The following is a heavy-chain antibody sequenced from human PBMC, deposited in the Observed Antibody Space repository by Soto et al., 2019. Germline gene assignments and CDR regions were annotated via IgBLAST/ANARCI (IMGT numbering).Heavy chain of an antibody. V-gene: IGHV1-2*04. CDR2: INPNSGGT. CDR1: GYTFTGYY. D-gene: IGHD6-13*01. J-gene: IGHJ3*02. Sequence: ASVKVSCKASGYTFTGYYMHWVLRAPGQGLEWMGWINPNSGGTNYAQKFQGWVTMTRDTSISTAYMELSRLRSDDTAVYYCARGGSSSWYEDAFDIWGQGTMVTVSS. CDR3: ARGGSSSWYEDAFDI.